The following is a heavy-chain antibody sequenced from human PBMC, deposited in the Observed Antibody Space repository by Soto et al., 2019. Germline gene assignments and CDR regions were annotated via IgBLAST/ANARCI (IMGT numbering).Heavy chain of an antibody. J-gene: IGHJ4*02. CDR1: GYTFTSYY. CDR2: INPSGGST. V-gene: IGHV1-46*03. CDR3: ARDERSQGSGSSGDY. Sequence: ASVKVSCKASGYTFTSYYMHWVRQAPGQGLEWMGIINPSGGSTSYAQKFQGRVTMTRDTSTSTVYMELSSLRSEDTAVYYCARDERSQGSGSSGDYWGQGTLVTVSS. D-gene: IGHD3-10*01.